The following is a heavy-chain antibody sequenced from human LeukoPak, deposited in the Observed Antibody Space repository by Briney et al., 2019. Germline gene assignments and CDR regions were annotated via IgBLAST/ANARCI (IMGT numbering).Heavy chain of an antibody. CDR2: IYPGDSDT. CDR3: ALDYYGSGSYYSEFDY. J-gene: IGHJ4*02. V-gene: IGHV5-51*01. CDR1: GYSFTSYW. Sequence: GESLKISCKGSGYSFTSYWIGWVRQMPGKGLEWMGIIYPGDSDTRYSPSSQGQVTISADKSISTAYLQWSSLKASDTAMYYCALDYYGSGSYYSEFDYWGQGTLVTVSS. D-gene: IGHD3-10*01.